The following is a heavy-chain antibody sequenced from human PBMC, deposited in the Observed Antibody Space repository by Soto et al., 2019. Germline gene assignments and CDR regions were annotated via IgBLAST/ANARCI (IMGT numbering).Heavy chain of an antibody. CDR2: FDPEDGET. D-gene: IGHD1-7*01. CDR1: GYTLTELS. J-gene: IGHJ5*02. V-gene: IGHV1-24*01. Sequence: QVQLVQSGAEVKKPGASVKVSCKVSGYTLTELSMHWVRQAPGKGLEWMGGFDPEDGETIHAQKVQGRVTMTEDTATGAAYMERSSLRSGDTAVYYCATDLVELHYNWFDPWCQGTLVTVSS. CDR3: ATDLVELHYNWFDP.